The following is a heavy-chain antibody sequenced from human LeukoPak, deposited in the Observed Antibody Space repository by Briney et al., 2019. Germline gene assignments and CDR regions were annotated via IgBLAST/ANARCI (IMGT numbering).Heavy chain of an antibody. D-gene: IGHD3-3*01. Sequence: GASVKVSCKASGGTFSSYAISWVRQAPGQGLEWMGGIIPIFGTANYAQKFQGRVTMTRDTSTSTVYMELSSLRSEDTAVYYCAREGFPPKISDFWSGLGPYYYGMDVWGQGTTVTVSS. V-gene: IGHV1-69*05. J-gene: IGHJ6*02. CDR2: IIPIFGTA. CDR1: GGTFSSYA. CDR3: AREGFPPKISDFWSGLGPYYYGMDV.